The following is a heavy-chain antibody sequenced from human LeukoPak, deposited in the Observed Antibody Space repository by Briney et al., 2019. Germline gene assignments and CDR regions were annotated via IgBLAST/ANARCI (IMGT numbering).Heavy chain of an antibody. Sequence: GGSLRLSCAASGFTFSSYAMHWVRQAPGKGLEWVAVISYDGSNKYYADSVKGRFTISRDNSKNTLYLQMNSLRAEDTAVYYCAKDRWLGSPGIAVAGFDYWGQGTLVTVSS. D-gene: IGHD6-19*01. CDR3: AKDRWLGSPGIAVAGFDY. J-gene: IGHJ4*02. CDR2: ISYDGSNK. CDR1: GFTFSSYA. V-gene: IGHV3-30-3*01.